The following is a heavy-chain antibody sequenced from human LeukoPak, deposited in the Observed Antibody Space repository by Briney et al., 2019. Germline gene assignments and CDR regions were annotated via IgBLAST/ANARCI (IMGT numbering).Heavy chain of an antibody. CDR1: GFTFSNAW. Sequence: GGSLRLSCAASGFTFSNAWMSWVRQAPGKGLEWVGRIKSKTDGGTTDYAAPVKGRFTISRDDSKNTLYLQMNSLKTEDTAVYYCTTGPHYYDSSGYSQYYFDYWGQGTLVTVSS. V-gene: IGHV3-15*01. CDR2: IKSKTDGGTT. CDR3: TTGPHYYDSSGYSQYYFDY. D-gene: IGHD3-22*01. J-gene: IGHJ4*02.